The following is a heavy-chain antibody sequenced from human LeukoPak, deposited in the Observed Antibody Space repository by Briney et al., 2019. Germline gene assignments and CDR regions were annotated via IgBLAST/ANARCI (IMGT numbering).Heavy chain of an antibody. Sequence: SETLSLTCTVSGYSISSGYYWGWIRQPPGKGLEWIGSIYHSGSTYYNPSLKSRVTISVDTSKNHFSLKLSSVTAADTAVYYCARSRIVNCSGGSCYFNWFDPWGQGTLVTVSS. V-gene: IGHV4-38-2*02. J-gene: IGHJ5*02. CDR3: ARSRIVNCSGGSCYFNWFDP. D-gene: IGHD2-15*01. CDR1: GYSISSGYY. CDR2: IYHSGST.